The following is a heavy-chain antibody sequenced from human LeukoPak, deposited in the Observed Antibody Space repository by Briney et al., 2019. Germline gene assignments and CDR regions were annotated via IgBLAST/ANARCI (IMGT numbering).Heavy chain of an antibody. J-gene: IGHJ4*02. Sequence: SETLSLTCTVSGGSISSYYWSRIRQPAGKGLEWIGRIYTSGSTNYNPSLKSRVTVSVDTSKNQFSLKLSSVTAADTAVYYCASGGWYYYDSSGIDYWGQGTLVTVSS. CDR3: ASGGWYYYDSSGIDY. CDR1: GGSISSYY. V-gene: IGHV4-4*07. CDR2: IYTSGST. D-gene: IGHD3-22*01.